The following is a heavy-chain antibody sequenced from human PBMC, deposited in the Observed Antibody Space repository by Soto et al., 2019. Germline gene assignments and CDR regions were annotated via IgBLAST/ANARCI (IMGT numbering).Heavy chain of an antibody. CDR3: AREVAYCSGGSCRLPFDI. D-gene: IGHD2-15*01. Sequence: QVQLVQSGAEVKKPGSSVKVSCKASGGTFSSYTISWVRQAPGQGLEWMGRIIPILGIANYAQKFQGRVTITADKSTSTAYMELRSLRSEDTAVYYCAREVAYCSGGSCRLPFDIWGQGTMVTVSS. J-gene: IGHJ3*02. CDR2: IIPILGIA. V-gene: IGHV1-69*08. CDR1: GGTFSSYT.